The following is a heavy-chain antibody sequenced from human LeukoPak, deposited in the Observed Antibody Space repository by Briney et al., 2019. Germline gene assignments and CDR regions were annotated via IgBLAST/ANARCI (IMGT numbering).Heavy chain of an antibody. CDR1: GFTFSDYY. J-gene: IGHJ3*02. V-gene: IGHV3-11*01. Sequence: GGSLRLSCAASGFTFSDYYMSWIRQAPGKGLEWVSYISSSGSTIYYADSVKGRFTISRDNAKNSLYLQMNSLRAEDTAVYYCARYGYSYAITGDASDIWGQGTMVTVSS. D-gene: IGHD5-18*01. CDR2: ISSSGSTI. CDR3: ARYGYSYAITGDASDI.